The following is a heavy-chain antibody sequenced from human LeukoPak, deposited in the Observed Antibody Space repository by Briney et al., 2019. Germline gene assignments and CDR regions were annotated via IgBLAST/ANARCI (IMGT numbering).Heavy chain of an antibody. J-gene: IGHJ4*02. CDR2: ASGGGGNT. Sequence: PGGSLRLSCAASGFTFSSYAMSWVRQAPGKGLEWVSVASGGGGNTYYADSGKGRFTISRDNSKNTLYLQMNSLRAEDTAVYYCAKDRDTYYDFWSGYKASGGYYFDYWGQGTLVTVSS. D-gene: IGHD3-3*01. CDR3: AKDRDTYYDFWSGYKASGGYYFDY. V-gene: IGHV3-23*01. CDR1: GFTFSSYA.